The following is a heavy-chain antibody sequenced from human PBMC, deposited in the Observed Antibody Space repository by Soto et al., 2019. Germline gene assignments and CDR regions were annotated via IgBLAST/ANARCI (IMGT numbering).Heavy chain of an antibody. J-gene: IGHJ4*02. CDR2: MSNTGTT. CDR1: GGSISSYY. D-gene: IGHD1-26*01. V-gene: IGHV4-59*01. Sequence: PSETLSLTCTVSGGSISSYYWSWIRQPPGKELEYIAYMSNTGTTGSNPSLKSRVTISMDTSKNQFSLQLRSVTAADTAVYYCERAPELFFFDLWGQGTLVTVSS. CDR3: ERAPELFFFDL.